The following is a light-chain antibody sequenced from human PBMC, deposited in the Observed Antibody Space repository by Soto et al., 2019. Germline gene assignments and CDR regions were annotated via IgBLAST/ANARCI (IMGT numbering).Light chain of an antibody. J-gene: IGLJ3*02. V-gene: IGLV2-8*01. CDR2: DVT. CDR1: SSDVGGYNY. Sequence: QSVLTQPPSASGSPGQSVTISCTGTSSDVGGYNYVSCYQQYPGRAPKLMIYDVTKRPSGVPDRFSGSKSGNTASLTVSGLQAEDEADYYCSSYAASNNFYFVFGGGTQLTVL. CDR3: SSYAASNNFYFV.